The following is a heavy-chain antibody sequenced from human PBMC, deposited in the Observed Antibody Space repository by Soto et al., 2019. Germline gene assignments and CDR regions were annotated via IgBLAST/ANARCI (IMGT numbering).Heavy chain of an antibody. D-gene: IGHD3-10*01. CDR2: IYHSGST. CDR1: GGSISNHY. V-gene: IGHV4-59*11. CDR3: TTYYYGSGSYRSYYYYYMDV. Sequence: SETLSLTCTVSGGSISNHYWNWIRQPPGKGPEWIGEIYHSGSTNYNPSLKSRVTISVDKSKNQFSLKLSSVTAADTAVYYCTTYYYGSGSYRSYYYYYMDVWGKGTTVTVSS. J-gene: IGHJ6*03.